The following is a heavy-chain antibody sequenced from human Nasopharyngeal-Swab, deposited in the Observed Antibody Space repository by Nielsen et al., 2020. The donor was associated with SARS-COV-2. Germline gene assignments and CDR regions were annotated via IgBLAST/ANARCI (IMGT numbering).Heavy chain of an antibody. D-gene: IGHD2-2*01. CDR2: IKQDGSEE. V-gene: IGHV3-7*05. CDR3: ARGGYCSSTSCYFGIQNRVDY. CDR1: GFTFSSYW. J-gene: IGHJ4*02. Sequence: GGSLRLSCAASGFTFSSYWMSWVRQAPGKGLEWVANIKQDGSEEYYVDSVKGRFTISRDNAKNSLYLQMNSLRAEDTAVYYCARGGYCSSTSCYFGIQNRVDYWGQGTLVTVSS.